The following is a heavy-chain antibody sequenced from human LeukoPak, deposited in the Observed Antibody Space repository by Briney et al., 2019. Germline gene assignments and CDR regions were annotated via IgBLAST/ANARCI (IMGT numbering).Heavy chain of an antibody. V-gene: IGHV4-30-4*01. CDR2: IHYSGSA. Sequence: PSETLSLTCTVSGDSISSADHYWGWIRLPPGKGPEWIGYIHYSGSAYYNPPLKSRATISVDMSKNQFSLSLNSLTAADSAVYCARAAADKNSWYHFDHWGQGTLVTVSS. CDR1: GDSISSADHY. CDR3: ARAAADKNSWYHFDH. J-gene: IGHJ5*02. D-gene: IGHD2-2*01.